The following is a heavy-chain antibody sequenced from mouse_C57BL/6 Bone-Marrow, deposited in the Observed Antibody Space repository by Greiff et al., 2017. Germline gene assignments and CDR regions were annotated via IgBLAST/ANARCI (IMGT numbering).Heavy chain of an antibody. Sequence: EVKLVESGGGLVKPGGSLKLSCAASGFTFSSYAMSWVRQTTEKRLEWVATISDGGSYTYYPDNVKGRFTISRDNAKNNLYLQMSHLKSEDTAMYYCARDGYFFAYWGQGTLVTVSA. CDR3: ARDGYFFAY. D-gene: IGHD2-3*01. CDR1: GFTFSSYA. V-gene: IGHV5-4*01. CDR2: ISDGGSYT. J-gene: IGHJ3*01.